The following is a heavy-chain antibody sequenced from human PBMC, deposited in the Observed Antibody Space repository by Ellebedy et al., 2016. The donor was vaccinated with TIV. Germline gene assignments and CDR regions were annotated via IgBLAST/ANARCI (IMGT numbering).Heavy chain of an antibody. Sequence: PGGSLRLSCKGSGCSFTSYWISWVRQMPGKGLEWMGRIDPSDSYTNYSPSFQGHVTISADKSISTAYLQWSSLKASDTAMYYCARQVYKWNYESYYYGMDVWGQGTTVTVSS. J-gene: IGHJ6*02. CDR1: GCSFTSYW. D-gene: IGHD1-7*01. CDR3: ARQVYKWNYESYYYGMDV. CDR2: IDPSDSYT. V-gene: IGHV5-10-1*01.